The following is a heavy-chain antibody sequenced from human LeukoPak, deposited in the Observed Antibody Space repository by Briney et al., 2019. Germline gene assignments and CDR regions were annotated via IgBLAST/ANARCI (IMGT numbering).Heavy chain of an antibody. D-gene: IGHD3-22*01. Sequence: GRSLRLSCAASGFTFSSYSMNWVRQAPGKGLEWVSSISSSSSYIYYADSVKGRFTISRDNAKNSLYLQMNSLRAEGTAVYYCASPYYYDSSGYYSPDAFDIWGQGTMVTVSS. J-gene: IGHJ3*02. CDR1: GFTFSSYS. CDR3: ASPYYYDSSGYYSPDAFDI. V-gene: IGHV3-21*01. CDR2: ISSSSSYI.